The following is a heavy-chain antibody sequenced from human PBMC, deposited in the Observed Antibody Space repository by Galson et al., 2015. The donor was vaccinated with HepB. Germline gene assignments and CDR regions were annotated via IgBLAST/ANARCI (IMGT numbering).Heavy chain of an antibody. CDR2: TYYRSKWFD. Sequence: CAISGDSVSSGSAAWNRIRQSPSRGLEWLGRTYYRSKWFDDYAVSVKSRVTINADTSKNQISLQLNSVTPEDTAIYYCARDWGGYKIDFWGQGTLVTVSS. D-gene: IGHD5-24*01. CDR3: ARDWGGYKIDF. CDR1: GDSVSSGSAA. V-gene: IGHV6-1*01. J-gene: IGHJ4*02.